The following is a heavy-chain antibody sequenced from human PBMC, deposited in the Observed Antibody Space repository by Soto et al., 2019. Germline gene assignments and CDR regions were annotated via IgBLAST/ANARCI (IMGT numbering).Heavy chain of an antibody. Sequence: SETLSLTCTVSGGSLGSYYWSWIRQPPGKGLEWIGYVFYTGRANYNASLKSRVSIPLDTSNSQFTLELSSVTAADTAVYYCAGDGDGRMTTNPYYYNGMDVWGPGTTVTVSS. D-gene: IGHD4-4*01. J-gene: IGHJ6*02. CDR3: AGDGDGRMTTNPYYYNGMDV. V-gene: IGHV4-59*01. CDR1: GGSLGSYY. CDR2: VFYTGRA.